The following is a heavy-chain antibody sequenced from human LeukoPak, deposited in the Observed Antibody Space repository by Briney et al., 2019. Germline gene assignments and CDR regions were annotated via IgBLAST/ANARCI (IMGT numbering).Heavy chain of an antibody. V-gene: IGHV3-7*01. CDR2: INQDGSKE. D-gene: IGHD5-12*01. J-gene: IGHJ4*02. CDR1: GFTFSNYW. Sequence: GGSLRLSCAASGFTFSNYWMTWVRQAPGRGLECVANINQDGSKEYYMDSVKARFTISRDNAKNSLSLQMNSLRAEDTAVYYCVRDGGVSGYDLLDYWGQGTLVTVSS. CDR3: VRDGGVSGYDLLDY.